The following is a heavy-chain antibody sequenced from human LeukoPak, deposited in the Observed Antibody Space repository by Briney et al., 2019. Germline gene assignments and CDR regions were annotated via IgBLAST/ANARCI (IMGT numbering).Heavy chain of an antibody. V-gene: IGHV3-43*01. CDR2: ISWDGGST. Sequence: GGSLRLSCAVSGFTFDDYTMHWGRQAPGPGLEWVCLISWDGGSTYYADSVKGRFNISRDNSKNSLYLQMNSLRTEDTALYYCAKTRRDGYNYYYYYYMDVWGKGTTVTVSS. J-gene: IGHJ6*03. CDR3: AKTRRDGYNYYYYYYMDV. CDR1: GFTFDDYT. D-gene: IGHD5-24*01.